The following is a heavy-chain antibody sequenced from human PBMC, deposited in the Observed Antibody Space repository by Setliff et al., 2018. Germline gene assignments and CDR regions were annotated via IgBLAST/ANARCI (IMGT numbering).Heavy chain of an antibody. D-gene: IGHD5-12*01. CDR2: INPNSGGT. J-gene: IGHJ3*02. CDR3: ARDSGYARLLSASDI. Sequence: GASVKVSCKASGYTFTGYYMHWVRQAPGQGLEWMGWINPNSGGTNYAQKFQGGVTMTRDTSISTAYMELSRLRSDDTAVYYCARDSGYARLLSASDIWGQGTMVTVSS. CDR1: GYTFTGYY. V-gene: IGHV1-2*02.